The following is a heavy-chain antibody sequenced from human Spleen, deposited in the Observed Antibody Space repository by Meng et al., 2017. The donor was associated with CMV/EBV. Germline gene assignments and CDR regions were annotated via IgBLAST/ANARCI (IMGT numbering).Heavy chain of an antibody. V-gene: IGHV3-21*01. CDR2: ISSSSSYI. Sequence: GESLKISCVASGFTFSSYEMNWVRQAPGKGLEWVSSISSSSSYIYCADLVKGRFTISRDNSKKMVYLQMNGLRSEDTAVYFCAREDARLYFFDSWGQGTLVTVSS. CDR3: AREDARLYFFDS. J-gene: IGHJ4*02. CDR1: GFTFSSYE. D-gene: IGHD2-8*01.